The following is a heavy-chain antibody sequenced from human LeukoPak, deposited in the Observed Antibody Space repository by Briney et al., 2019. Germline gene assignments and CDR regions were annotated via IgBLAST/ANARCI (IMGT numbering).Heavy chain of an antibody. J-gene: IGHJ5*02. Sequence: SQTLSLTFAISGDSVSSNNATWNWIRQSPSRGLEWLGRTYYRSKWYNDYALSVKSRITVNPDTSKNQFSLHLNSVTPEDTAVYYCVRDRAVAGTINRLDPWGQGTLVTVSS. V-gene: IGHV6-1*01. CDR3: VRDRAVAGTINRLDP. CDR1: GDSVSSNNAT. CDR2: TYYRSKWYN. D-gene: IGHD6-19*01.